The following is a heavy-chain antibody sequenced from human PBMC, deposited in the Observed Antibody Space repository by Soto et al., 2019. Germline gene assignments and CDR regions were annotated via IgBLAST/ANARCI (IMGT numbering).Heavy chain of an antibody. D-gene: IGHD3-10*01. CDR1: GASINIPAYY. CDR2: IYYSEST. V-gene: IGHV4-31*03. CDR3: VRETRYGAGTQGLDV. J-gene: IGHJ4*02. Sequence: QVHLQESGPGLVKPSQTLSLTCTVSGASINIPAYYWSWVRQHPERGLEWIGYIYYSESTYYNPSLKNRVTISLDMSKNEFSLKLNSASVADTAIYYCVRETRYGAGTQGLDVWGQGTLVTVSS.